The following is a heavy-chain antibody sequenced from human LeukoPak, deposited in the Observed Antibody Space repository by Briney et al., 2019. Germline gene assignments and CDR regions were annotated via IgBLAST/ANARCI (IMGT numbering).Heavy chain of an antibody. CDR3: AKDRDTTGYEH. V-gene: IGHV3-43*02. Sequence: GGSLRLSCAASGFTFEDYAMHWVRHAPGKGLEWVSFVTGDGSSTYYADSVKGRFTISRDNSKNSLYLQMNSLRIEDTALCYCAKDRDTTGYEHWGQGTLVTVSS. CDR1: GFTFEDYA. CDR2: VTGDGSST. D-gene: IGHD3-22*01. J-gene: IGHJ1*01.